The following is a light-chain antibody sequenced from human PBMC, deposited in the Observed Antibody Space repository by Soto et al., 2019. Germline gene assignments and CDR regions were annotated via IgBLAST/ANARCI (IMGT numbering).Light chain of an antibody. Sequence: EIVMTQSPATLSVSSGERATRXXRASQSVSRNLAWYQQRPGQAPRLLISGASTRATGIAARFSGSGSGREFTLTISSLQSEDSALYYCQQYSNWPTFGQGTRLEIK. J-gene: IGKJ5*01. CDR2: GAS. CDR1: QSVSRN. V-gene: IGKV3-15*01. CDR3: QQYSNWPT.